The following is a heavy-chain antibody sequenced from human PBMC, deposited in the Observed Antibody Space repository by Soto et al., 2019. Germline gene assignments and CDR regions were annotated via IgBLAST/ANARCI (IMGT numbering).Heavy chain of an antibody. CDR1: GFTVSSDY. CDR2: ISYDGSNK. D-gene: IGHD3-10*01. Sequence: TGGSLRLSCAASGFTVSSDYMSWVRQAPGKGLEWVAVISYDGSNKYYTDSVKGRFTISRDNSKNTLYLQMNSLRAEDTAVYYCARDIRELYLRPHWSDPWGQGTLVTVSS. V-gene: IGHV3-30-3*01. CDR3: ARDIRELYLRPHWSDP. J-gene: IGHJ5*02.